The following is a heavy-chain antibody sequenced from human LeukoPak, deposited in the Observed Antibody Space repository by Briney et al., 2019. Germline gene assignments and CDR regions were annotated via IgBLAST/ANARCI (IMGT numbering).Heavy chain of an antibody. Sequence: GGSLRLSCAASGFTFSSYAMSWVRQAPGKGLEWVSAISGSGGSTYYTDSVKGRFTISRDNSKNTLYLQMNSLRAEDTAVYYCAKFSSSWFINFDYWGRGTLVTVSS. CDR2: ISGSGGST. CDR3: AKFSSSWFINFDY. J-gene: IGHJ4*02. V-gene: IGHV3-23*01. D-gene: IGHD6-13*01. CDR1: GFTFSSYA.